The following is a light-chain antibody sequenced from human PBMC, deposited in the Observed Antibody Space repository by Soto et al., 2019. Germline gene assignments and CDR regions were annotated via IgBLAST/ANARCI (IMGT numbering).Light chain of an antibody. CDR2: EVS. CDR1: SSDVGGYKY. Sequence: QSALTQPASVSGSPGQSITISCTGTSSDVGGYKYVSWYQQYPGKVPKLLIYEVSSRPSGVSNRFSGSKSGNTASLTISGLQAEDEADYFCTSSTSGSLYVFGTGTKLTVL. V-gene: IGLV2-14*01. CDR3: TSSTSGSLYV. J-gene: IGLJ1*01.